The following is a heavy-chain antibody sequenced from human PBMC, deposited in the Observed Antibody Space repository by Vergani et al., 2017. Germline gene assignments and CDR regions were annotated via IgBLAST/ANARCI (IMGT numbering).Heavy chain of an antibody. D-gene: IGHD2-2*01. CDR3: AKVCGSTSCPYGGGAFDV. CDR1: GFTFNSYA. CDR2: INNNGGST. Sequence: QLLESGGGLIQPGGSLRLSCAASGFTFNSYAMTWVRQAPGKGLEWVSGINNNGGSTYYADSVKGRFTISRDNSKNTLYLQMTNLKAEDTATYYCAKVCGSTSCPYGGGAFDVWGHGTMVTVSS. J-gene: IGHJ3*01. V-gene: IGHV3-23*01.